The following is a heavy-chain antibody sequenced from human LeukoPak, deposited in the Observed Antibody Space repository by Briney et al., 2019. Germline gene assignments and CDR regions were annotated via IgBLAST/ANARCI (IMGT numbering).Heavy chain of an antibody. D-gene: IGHD3-22*01. V-gene: IGHV4-61*02. CDR3: DSSGSGY. CDR2: IYTSGST. J-gene: IGHJ4*02. Sequence: SETLSLTCTVSGNSISSGDNYWSWIRQPAGKGLEWIGRIYTSGSTYYNPSLKSRVTISVDTSKNQFSLKLSSVTAADTAVYYCDSSGSGYWGQGTLVTVSS. CDR1: GNSISSGDNY.